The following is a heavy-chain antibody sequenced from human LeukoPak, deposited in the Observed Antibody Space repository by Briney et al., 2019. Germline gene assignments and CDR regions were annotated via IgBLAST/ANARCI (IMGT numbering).Heavy chain of an antibody. CDR2: ISSSSSYI. CDR1: GFTFSSYS. CDR3: ASGLSGSYFDY. D-gene: IGHD3-10*01. V-gene: IGHV3-21*01. Sequence: GRSLRLSCAASGFTFSSYSMNWVRQAPGKGLEWVSSISSSSSYIYYADSVKGRFTISRDNAKNSLYLQMNSLRAEDTAVYYCASGLSGSYFDYWGQGTLVTVSS. J-gene: IGHJ4*02.